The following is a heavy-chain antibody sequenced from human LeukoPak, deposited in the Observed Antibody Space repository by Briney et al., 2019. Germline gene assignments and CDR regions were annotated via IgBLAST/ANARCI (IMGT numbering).Heavy chain of an antibody. CDR1: GGSISSYY. V-gene: IGHV4-59*01. CDR2: IYYSGST. Sequence: SETLSLTCTVSGGSISSYYWSWIRQPPGKGLEWIGYIYYSGSTNYNPSLKSRVTISVDTSKNQFSLKLSSVTAADTAVYYCARDPQIAVAGTHDAFDIWGQGTMVTVSS. D-gene: IGHD6-19*01. J-gene: IGHJ3*02. CDR3: ARDPQIAVAGTHDAFDI.